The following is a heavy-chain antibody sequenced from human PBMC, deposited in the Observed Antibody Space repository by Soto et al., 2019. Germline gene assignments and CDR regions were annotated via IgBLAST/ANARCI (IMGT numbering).Heavy chain of an antibody. J-gene: IGHJ6*02. Sequence: GGSLRLSCAASGFTFSSYGVHWVRQAPGKGLEWVAVISYDGSNKYYADSVKGRFTISRDNSKNTLYLQMNSLRAEDTAVYYCAKDACLSRTSCPYILTSYYSPSDPYYYGMDVWGHGTTVTVSS. D-gene: IGHD3-9*01. CDR3: AKDACLSRTSCPYILTSYYSPSDPYYYGMDV. V-gene: IGHV3-30*18. CDR1: GFTFSSYG. CDR2: ISYDGSNK.